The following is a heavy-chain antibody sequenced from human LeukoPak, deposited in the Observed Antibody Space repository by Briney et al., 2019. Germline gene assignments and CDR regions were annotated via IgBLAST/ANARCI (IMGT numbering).Heavy chain of an antibody. CDR3: ARGPITISVSMDV. J-gene: IGHJ6*03. V-gene: IGHV4-34*01. CDR2: INHNGST. Sequence: SETLSLTCAVYGGSFSGYYWSWIRQPPGKGLEWIGEINHNGSTNYNPSLKSRVTISVDTSKNQFSLKLSSVTAADTAVYYCARGPITISVSMDVWGKGTTVTVSS. CDR1: GGSFSGYY. D-gene: IGHD3-3*01.